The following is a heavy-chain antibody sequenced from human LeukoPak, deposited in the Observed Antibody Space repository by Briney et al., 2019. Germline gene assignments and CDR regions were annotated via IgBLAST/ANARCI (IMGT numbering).Heavy chain of an antibody. CDR1: GGTFSSYA. J-gene: IGHJ4*02. CDR2: IIPIFGTA. D-gene: IGHD4-17*01. Sequence: SVKVSCKASGGTFSSYAISWVRQAPGQGLEWMGGIIPIFGTANYAQKFQGRVTITADESTSTAYMELSSLRSEDTAVYYCARGVHDYGDYEPFDYWGQETLVTVSS. V-gene: IGHV1-69*13. CDR3: ARGVHDYGDYEPFDY.